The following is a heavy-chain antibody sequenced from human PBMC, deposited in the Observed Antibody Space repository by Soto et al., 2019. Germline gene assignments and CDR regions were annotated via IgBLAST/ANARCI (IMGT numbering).Heavy chain of an antibody. CDR3: ARGRGYCGGTNYYLXY. CDR1: GFSFSSHS. D-gene: IGHD2-21*01. Sequence: SLRLSCAASGFSFSSHSMKWVRQAPGKGLEWVSYISSSGSTIYYADSVKGRFTISRDNAKNSLYLQMNSLRDDDTAVYYCARGRGYCGGTNYYLXYWGQGIQVTVSS. V-gene: IGHV3-48*02. J-gene: IGHJ4*02. CDR2: ISSSGSTI.